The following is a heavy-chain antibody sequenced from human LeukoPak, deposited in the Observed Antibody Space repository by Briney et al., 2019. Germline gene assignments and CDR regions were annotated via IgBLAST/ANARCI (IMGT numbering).Heavy chain of an antibody. V-gene: IGHV4-4*02. CDR3: AREEAVAGPLEVFDY. Sequence: PSETLSLTCTVSGAAIITTNWWSWVRQSPGKGLEWIGEIYHSGRTTYNPSLKSRITISVDKANDQFSLKLTSVTAADTAVYYCAREEAVAGPLEVFDYWGQGTLVTVSS. D-gene: IGHD6-19*01. CDR2: IYHSGRT. CDR1: GAAIITTNW. J-gene: IGHJ4*02.